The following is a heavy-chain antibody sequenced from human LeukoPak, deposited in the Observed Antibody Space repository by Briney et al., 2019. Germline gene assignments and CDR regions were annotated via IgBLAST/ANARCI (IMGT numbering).Heavy chain of an antibody. V-gene: IGHV4-59*12. CDR2: IHDSGST. CDR1: GGSISFYY. Sequence: SETLSLTCTVSGGSISFYYWSWIRQIPGKGLEGIGYIHDSGSTNYNPSLKRRVTMSVDTSKNQFSLKLRSVTAADTAVYYCARDRIDYGGNEAGFDYWGQGALVTVSS. CDR3: ARDRIDYGGNEAGFDY. J-gene: IGHJ4*02. D-gene: IGHD4-23*01.